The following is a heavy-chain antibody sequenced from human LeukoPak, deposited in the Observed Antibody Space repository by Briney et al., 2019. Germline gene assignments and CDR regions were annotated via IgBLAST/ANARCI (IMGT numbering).Heavy chain of an antibody. V-gene: IGHV4-59*01. CDR1: GGSISSYY. D-gene: IGHD5-18*01. CDR2: IYYSGST. CDR3: AVIRGYSYGHFDY. J-gene: IGHJ4*02. Sequence: SETLFLTCTVSGGSISSYYWSWIRQPPGKGLEWIGYIYYSGSTNYNPSLKSRVTISVDTSKNQFSLKLSSVTAADTAVYYCAVIRGYSYGHFDYWGQGTLVTVSS.